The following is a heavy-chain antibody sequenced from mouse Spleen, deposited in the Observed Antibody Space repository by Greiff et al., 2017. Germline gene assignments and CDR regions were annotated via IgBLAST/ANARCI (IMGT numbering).Heavy chain of an antibody. V-gene: IGHV1-39*01. CDR1: GYSFTDYN. CDR2: INPNYGTT. D-gene: IGHD4-1*02. Sequence: VQLKQSGPELVKPGASVKISCKASGYSFTDYNMNWVKQSNGKSLEWIGVINPNYGTTSYNQKFKGKATLTVDQSSSTAYMQLNSLTSEDSAVYYCARGGLPTGTLDFDYWGQGTTLTVSS. CDR3: ARGGLPTGTLDFDY. J-gene: IGHJ2*01.